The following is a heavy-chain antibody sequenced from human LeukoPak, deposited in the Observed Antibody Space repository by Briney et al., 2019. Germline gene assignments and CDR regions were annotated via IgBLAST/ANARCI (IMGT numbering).Heavy chain of an antibody. CDR2: IYHSGST. J-gene: IGHJ4*02. D-gene: IGHD5-18*01. Sequence: SETLSLTCTVSGGSISSSSYYWGWIRQPPGKGLEWIGSIYHSGSTYYNPSLKSRVTISVDTSKNQFSLKLSSVTAADTAVYYCARDLGYSYGYYFDYWGQGTLVTVSS. V-gene: IGHV4-39*07. CDR1: GGSISSSSYY. CDR3: ARDLGYSYGYYFDY.